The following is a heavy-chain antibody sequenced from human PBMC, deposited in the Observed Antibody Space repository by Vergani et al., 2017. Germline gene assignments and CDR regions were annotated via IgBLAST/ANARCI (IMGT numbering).Heavy chain of an antibody. D-gene: IGHD2-21*02. Sequence: QVQLVQSGSELKKPGASVKVSCKASGYTFTSYAMHWVRQAPGQRLEWMGWINTGNGNTKYSQKFQGRVTITRDTSASTAYMELSSLRSEDTAVYYCAGVEIYCGGDCPNYYYYGMDVWGQGTTVTVSS. CDR2: INTGNGNT. V-gene: IGHV1-3*04. CDR1: GYTFTSYA. J-gene: IGHJ6*02. CDR3: AGVEIYCGGDCPNYYYYGMDV.